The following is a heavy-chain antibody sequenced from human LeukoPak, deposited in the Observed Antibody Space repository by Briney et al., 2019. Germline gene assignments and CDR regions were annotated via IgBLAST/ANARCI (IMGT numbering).Heavy chain of an antibody. Sequence: PSETLSLTCTVSGGSISGSSYYWGWIRQPPGKGLEWIGSTYYSGSTNYNPSLKSRVTISVDTSKNQFSLKLSSVTAADTAVYYCASPAVAGTRYFDLWGRGTLVTVSS. V-gene: IGHV4-39*07. CDR1: GGSISGSSYY. CDR3: ASPAVAGTRYFDL. J-gene: IGHJ2*01. CDR2: TYYSGST. D-gene: IGHD6-19*01.